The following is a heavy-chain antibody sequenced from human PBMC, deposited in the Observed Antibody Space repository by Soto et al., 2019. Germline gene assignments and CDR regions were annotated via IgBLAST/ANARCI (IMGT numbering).Heavy chain of an antibody. CDR3: ARLLWFGNAFDI. Sequence: SETLSLTCTVSGGSISSYYWSWIRQPPGKGLEWIGYIYYRGSTNYNPSLKSRVTISVDTSKNQFSLKLSSVTAADTAVYYCARLLWFGNAFDIWGQGTMVTVSS. CDR1: GGSISSYY. CDR2: IYYRGST. V-gene: IGHV4-59*08. J-gene: IGHJ3*02. D-gene: IGHD3-10*01.